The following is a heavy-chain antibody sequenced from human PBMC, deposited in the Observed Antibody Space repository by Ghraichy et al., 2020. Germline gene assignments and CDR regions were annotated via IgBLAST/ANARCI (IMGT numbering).Heavy chain of an antibody. D-gene: IGHD3-3*01. CDR3: AREALLYDSLDV. CDR2: INTKTDVT. CDR1: GYSFTRHY. J-gene: IGHJ6*02. Sequence: VKVSCKTSGYSFTRHYIHWVRQAPGEGLEWLGRINTKTDVTDYAQKFQGRATMTRDTSIDTAYLEVNSLRYDDTAVYYCAREALLYDSLDVWGQGTTVTVSS. V-gene: IGHV1-2*06.